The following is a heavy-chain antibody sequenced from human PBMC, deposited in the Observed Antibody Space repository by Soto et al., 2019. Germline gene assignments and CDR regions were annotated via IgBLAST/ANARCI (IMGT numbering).Heavy chain of an antibody. J-gene: IGHJ4*02. CDR1: GNPFISYA. Sequence: QVRLVQSGAELKKPGASVKVSCKASGNPFISYAIGWVRQAPGQGLEWMGRFSVYNGNTIYAQKFHDRLTVTTDTSTTTAYMELRSLTSDDTAVYYCVWSCTGGSCSDYWGQGTLVTVSS. CDR2: FSVYNGNT. CDR3: VWSCTGGSCSDY. D-gene: IGHD2-15*01. V-gene: IGHV1-18*04.